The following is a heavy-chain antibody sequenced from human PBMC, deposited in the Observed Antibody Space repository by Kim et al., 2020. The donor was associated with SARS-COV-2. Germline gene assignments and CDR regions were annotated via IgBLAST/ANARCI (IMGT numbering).Heavy chain of an antibody. CDR1: GFTFSSYS. J-gene: IGHJ3*02. V-gene: IGHV3-21*01. CDR2: ISSSSSYI. CDR3: ARDLMVRGVILAAFDI. Sequence: GGSLRLSCAASGFTFSSYSMNWVRQAPGKGLEWVSSISSSSSYIYYADSVKGRFTISRDNAKNSLYLQMNSLRAEDTAVYYCARDLMVRGVILAAFDIWGQGKMVTVSS. D-gene: IGHD3-10*01.